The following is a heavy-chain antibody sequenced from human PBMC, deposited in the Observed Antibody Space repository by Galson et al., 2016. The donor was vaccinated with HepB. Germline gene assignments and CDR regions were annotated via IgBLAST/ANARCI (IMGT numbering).Heavy chain of an antibody. J-gene: IGHJ4*02. CDR3: ARGKWGPAALYYFDY. Sequence: SLRLSCAASGFDFSDYYMSWIRKAPGKGLEWVSYISSSAKTILYADSVEGRFTISRDNAKKSVSLQMNSLRVEDTAMYYCARGKWGPAALYYFDYWGKGTLLTVSS. V-gene: IGHV3-11*01. CDR1: GFDFSDYY. CDR2: ISSSAKTI. D-gene: IGHD1-26*01.